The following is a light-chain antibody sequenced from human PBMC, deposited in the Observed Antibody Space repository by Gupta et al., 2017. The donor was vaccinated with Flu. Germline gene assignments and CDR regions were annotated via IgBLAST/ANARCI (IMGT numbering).Light chain of an antibody. CDR2: EVS. Sequence: SALTLPASVSGSPDPSITISCTGTSSDIGIYNYVSWYQHHPDKAHKLLIYEVSNCAAGVANRFSASYAVTTAFPTTSVHEEEDDAYYYYTADTTSSIWVFGGGTKLTVL. CDR3: TADTTSSIWV. J-gene: IGLJ3*02. CDR1: SSDIGIYNY. V-gene: IGLV2-14*01.